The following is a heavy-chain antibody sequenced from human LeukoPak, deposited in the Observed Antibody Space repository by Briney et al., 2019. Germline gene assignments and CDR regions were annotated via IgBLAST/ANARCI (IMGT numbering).Heavy chain of an antibody. J-gene: IGHJ5*02. CDR2: ISAYNGNT. V-gene: IGHV1-18*01. D-gene: IGHD3-22*01. CDR1: GYTFTSYG. Sequence: GASVTVSCKASGYTFTSYGISWVRQAPGQGLEWMGWISAYNGNTNYAQKLQGRVTMTTDTSTSTAYMELRSLRSDDTAVYYCARDRSRDSSGYYFDWFDPWGQGTLVTASS. CDR3: ARDRSRDSSGYYFDWFDP.